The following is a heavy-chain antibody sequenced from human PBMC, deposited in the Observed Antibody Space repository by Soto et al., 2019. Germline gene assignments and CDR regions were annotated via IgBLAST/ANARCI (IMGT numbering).Heavy chain of an antibody. CDR1: GFTFSSYG. D-gene: IGHD2-2*01. CDR2: ISYDGSNK. Sequence: GGSLRLSCAASGFTFSSYGMHWVRQAPGKGLEWVAVISYDGSNKYYADSVKGRFTISRDNSKNTLYLQMNSLRAEDTAVYYCARDSTYLPGDYWGQGTLVTVSS. J-gene: IGHJ4*02. V-gene: IGHV3-30*03. CDR3: ARDSTYLPGDY.